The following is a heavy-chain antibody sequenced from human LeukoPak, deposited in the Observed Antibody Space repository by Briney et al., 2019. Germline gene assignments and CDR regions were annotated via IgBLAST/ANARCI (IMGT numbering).Heavy chain of an antibody. CDR3: ASSSRYYDFWSGYYGYYYYMDV. J-gene: IGHJ6*03. Sequence: PSETLSLTCTASGGSISSYYWSWIRQPPGKGLEWIGYIYTSGSTNYNPSLKSRVTISVDTSKNQFSLKLSSVTAADTAVYYCASSSRYYDFWSGYYGYYYYMDVWGKGTTVTVSS. D-gene: IGHD3-3*01. CDR2: IYTSGST. V-gene: IGHV4-4*09. CDR1: GGSISSYY.